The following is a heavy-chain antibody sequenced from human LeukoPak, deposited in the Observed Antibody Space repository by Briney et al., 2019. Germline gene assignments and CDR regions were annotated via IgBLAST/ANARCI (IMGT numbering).Heavy chain of an antibody. CDR1: GFTFSSYS. CDR2: ISSSSSYI. J-gene: IGHJ4*02. V-gene: IGHV3-21*01. CDR3: AREGDGYIY. D-gene: IGHD5-24*01. Sequence: PGGSLRLSCAPSGFTFSSYSMNWVREAPGKGRWWGSSISSSSSYIYYADSVKGRFTISRDNAKNSLYLQMNSLRAEDTAVYYCAREGDGYIYWGQGTLVTVSS.